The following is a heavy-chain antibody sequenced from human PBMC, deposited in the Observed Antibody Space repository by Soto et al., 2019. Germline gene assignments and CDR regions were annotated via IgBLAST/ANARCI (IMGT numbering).Heavy chain of an antibody. Sequence: QVQLVQSGAEVKKPGASVKVSCKASGYTFTSYDINWVRQATGQGLEWMGWMNPNSGNTGYAQKFQGRVXXXXXXXXXXXXXXXXXLXXXXXXXXYCARERSGSSDYWGQGTLVTVSS. J-gene: IGHJ4*02. V-gene: IGHV1-8*01. CDR2: MNPNSGNT. D-gene: IGHD1-26*01. CDR1: GYTFTSYD. CDR3: ARERSGSSDY.